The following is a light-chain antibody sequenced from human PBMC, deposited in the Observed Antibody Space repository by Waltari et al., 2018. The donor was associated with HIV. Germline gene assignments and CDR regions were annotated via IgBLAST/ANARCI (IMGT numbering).Light chain of an antibody. CDR2: EVR. V-gene: IGLV2-23*02. CDR3: CSYAGSSTPVV. J-gene: IGLJ2*01. CDR1: CSDVGGDNL. Sequence: QSALTYPALVSGSAGDPITRSCTVTCSDVGGDNLISSYQQHPGKAPKLMIYEVRKRPSGVSNRFSGSKSGNTASLTISGLQAEDEADYYCCSYAGSSTPVVFGGGTKLTVL.